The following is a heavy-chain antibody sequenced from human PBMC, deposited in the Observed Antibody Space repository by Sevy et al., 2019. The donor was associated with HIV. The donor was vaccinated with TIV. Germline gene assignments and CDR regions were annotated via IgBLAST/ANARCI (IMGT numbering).Heavy chain of an antibody. Sequence: GGSLRLSCAASGFTFSSYSMNWVRQAPGKGLEWVSYISSSSSTIYYADSVKGRFTISRDNAKNSLYLQMNSLRAESTAVYYCASPYWGGDCHYYYYYGMDVWGQGTTVTVSS. CDR1: GFTFSSYS. J-gene: IGHJ6*02. CDR2: ISSSSSTI. V-gene: IGHV3-48*01. D-gene: IGHD2-21*02. CDR3: ASPYWGGDCHYYYYYGMDV.